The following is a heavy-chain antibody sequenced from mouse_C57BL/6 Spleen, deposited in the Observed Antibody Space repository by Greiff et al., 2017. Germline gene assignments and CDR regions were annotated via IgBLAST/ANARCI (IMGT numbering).Heavy chain of an antibody. CDR3: AREGRRGYFDV. J-gene: IGHJ1*03. V-gene: IGHV1-52*01. CDR1: GYTFTSYW. Sequence: QVQLQQPGAELVRPGSSVKLSCKASGYTFTSYWMHWVKQRPIQGLEWIGNIDPSDSETHYNQKFKDKATLTVDKSSSTAYMQLSSLTSEDSAVYYCAREGRRGYFDVWGTGTTVTVSS. CDR2: IDPSDSET.